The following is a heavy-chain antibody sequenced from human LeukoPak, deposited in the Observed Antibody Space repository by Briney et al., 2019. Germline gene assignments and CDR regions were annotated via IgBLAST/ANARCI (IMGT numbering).Heavy chain of an antibody. CDR2: IISKSAGRTR. CDR1: GFTFSNSW. V-gene: IGHV3-15*01. CDR3: TTDLPYGDSDWFDP. D-gene: IGHD4-17*01. J-gene: IGHJ5*02. Sequence: GGSLKLSCAASGFTFSNSWMIWVRQAPGKGLEWVGRIISKSAGRTRDYAAPVKGRSTISRDDSKNTLYLQMNSLKTEDTAVYYCTTDLPYGDSDWFDPWGQGTLVTVSS.